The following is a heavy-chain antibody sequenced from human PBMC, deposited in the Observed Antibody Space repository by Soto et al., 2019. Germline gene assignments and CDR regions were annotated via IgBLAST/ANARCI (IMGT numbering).Heavy chain of an antibody. CDR3: ARDRGANSCFEGPGDY. Sequence: QVQLVESGGGVVQPGKSLRLSCAASGFTFSRYGMHWVRQAPGKRLEWVAVVWVDGKNKYYADSVKGRFTISRDNSDNTLYREMSSLRSEDTALYYCARDRGANSCFEGPGDYWGQGIVVIVSS. J-gene: IGHJ4*02. V-gene: IGHV3-33*01. CDR1: GFTFSRYG. CDR2: VWVDGKNK. D-gene: IGHD5-12*01.